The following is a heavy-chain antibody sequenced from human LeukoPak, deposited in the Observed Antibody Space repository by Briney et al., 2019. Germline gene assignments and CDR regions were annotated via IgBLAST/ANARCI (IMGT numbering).Heavy chain of an antibody. V-gene: IGHV1-69*05. Sequence: SVRVSCKASGGTFNTFTISWVRQAPGQGLEWMGGIIPMFGTANYAQKFQGRVTITTDESTSTAYMELSSLRSEDTAVYYCARAVSVSPDFDYWGQGTLVTVSS. CDR1: GGTFNTFT. CDR3: ARAVSVSPDFDY. CDR2: IIPMFGTA. J-gene: IGHJ4*02.